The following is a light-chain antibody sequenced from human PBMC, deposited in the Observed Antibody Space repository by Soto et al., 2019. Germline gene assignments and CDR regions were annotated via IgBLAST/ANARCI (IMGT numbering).Light chain of an antibody. J-gene: IGLJ1*01. CDR3: AAWDDSLNGLYV. CDR2: SNN. CDR1: SSNIGSNT. V-gene: IGLV1-44*01. Sequence: QSVLTQPPSASGTPGQRVTISCSGSSSNIGSNTVNWYQQLPGTAPKLLIYSNNQRPSGVPDRFSGSKSGTSASLAISGLQSEDEAAYYCAAWDDSLNGLYVFGTGTKHTVL.